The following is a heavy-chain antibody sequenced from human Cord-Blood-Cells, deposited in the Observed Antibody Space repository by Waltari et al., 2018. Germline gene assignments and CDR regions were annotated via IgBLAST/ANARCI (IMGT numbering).Heavy chain of an antibody. CDR3: TTGRSSWLNY. J-gene: IGHJ4*02. Sequence: EVQLVESGGGLVKPGGSLRLSCAASGFTFRNDWLNWRRQAPGKGLEWVGRIKSKTDGGTTDYAAPVKGRFTISRDDSKNTLYLQMNSLKTEDTAVYYCTTGRSSWLNYWGQGTLVTVSS. CDR1: GFTFRNDW. CDR2: IKSKTDGGTT. V-gene: IGHV3-15*01. D-gene: IGHD3-16*01.